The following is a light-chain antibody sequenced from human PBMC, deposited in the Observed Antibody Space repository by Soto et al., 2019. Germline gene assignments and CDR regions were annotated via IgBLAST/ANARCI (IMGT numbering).Light chain of an antibody. V-gene: IGKV1-5*01. CDR1: QSISSR. CDR3: QQYNSYSST. J-gene: IGKJ1*01. Sequence: DIQMTKSPSTLSASLGDRVTITCRASQSISSRLAWYQQKPGKAPKLLIYDASSLESGVPSRFSGSGSGTEFTLTISSLQPDDFATYYCQQYNSYSSTFGQGTKVDIK. CDR2: DAS.